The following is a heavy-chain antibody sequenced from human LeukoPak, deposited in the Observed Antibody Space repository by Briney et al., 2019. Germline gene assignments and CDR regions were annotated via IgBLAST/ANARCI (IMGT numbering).Heavy chain of an antibody. V-gene: IGHV4-34*01. J-gene: IGHJ3*02. CDR1: GGSFSGYY. CDR2: INHSGST. D-gene: IGHD3-22*01. CDR3: ARGLSYDSSGYYSADAFDI. Sequence: SETLSLTCAVYGGSFSGYYWSWIRQPPGKGLEWIGEINHSGSTNYNPSLKSRVTISVHTSKNQFSLKLSSVTAADTAVYYCARGLSYDSSGYYSADAFDIWGQGTMVTVSS.